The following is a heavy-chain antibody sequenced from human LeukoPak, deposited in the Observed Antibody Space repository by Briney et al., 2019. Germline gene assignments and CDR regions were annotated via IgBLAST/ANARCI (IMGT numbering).Heavy chain of an antibody. CDR1: GFTFSDYT. Sequence: GGSLRLSCAVSGFTFSDYTMNWVRQAPGKGLEWVASIESNGNEKYSSDSLKDRFTISRDNSKNTLYLQLNTVRPEDTAVFYCARGVTSWPQGPYHFDYWGQGILVTVCS. CDR3: ARGVTSWPQGPYHFDY. D-gene: IGHD2-2*01. J-gene: IGHJ4*02. V-gene: IGHV3-30*02. CDR2: IESNGNEK.